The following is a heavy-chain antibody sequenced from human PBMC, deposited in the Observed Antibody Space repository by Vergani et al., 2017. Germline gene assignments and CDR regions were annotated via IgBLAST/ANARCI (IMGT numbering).Heavy chain of an antibody. CDR1: GFTFSDYY. CDR3: ARTTASLYYYDSSGYYNGGAFDI. J-gene: IGHJ3*02. V-gene: IGHV3-11*01. Sequence: QVQLVESGGGLVKPGGSLRLSCAASGFTFSDYYMSWIRQAPGKGLEWVSYISSSGSTIYYADSVKGRFTISRDNAKNSLYLQMNSLRAEDTAVYYCARTTASLYYYDSSGYYNGGAFDIWGQGTMVTVSS. D-gene: IGHD3-22*01. CDR2: ISSSGSTI.